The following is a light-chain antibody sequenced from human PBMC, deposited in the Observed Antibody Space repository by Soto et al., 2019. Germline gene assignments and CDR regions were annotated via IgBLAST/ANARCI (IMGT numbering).Light chain of an antibody. CDR2: KAS. CDR3: QQYNSYSLT. J-gene: IGKJ3*01. V-gene: IGKV1-5*03. Sequence: DIQMTQSPSTLSASVGDRVTITCRASQSISSWLAWYQQKPGKAPKLLIYKASSLESGVPSRFSGSGSGTEFTLTISRLQHDDFATYYCQQYNSYSLTFGPGTKVDIK. CDR1: QSISSW.